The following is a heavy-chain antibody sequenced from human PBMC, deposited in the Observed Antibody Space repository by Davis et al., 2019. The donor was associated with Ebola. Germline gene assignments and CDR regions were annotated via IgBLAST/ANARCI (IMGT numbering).Heavy chain of an antibody. CDR3: ARAEYSGYDWLGMDV. CDR1: GYTFTSYD. V-gene: IGHV1-69*13. Sequence: SVKVSCKASGYTFTSYDINWVRQAPGQGLEWMGGIIPIFGTANYAQKFQGRVTITADESTSTAYMELSSLRSEDTAVYYCARAEYSGYDWLGMDVWGQGTTVTVSS. J-gene: IGHJ6*02. CDR2: IIPIFGTA. D-gene: IGHD5-12*01.